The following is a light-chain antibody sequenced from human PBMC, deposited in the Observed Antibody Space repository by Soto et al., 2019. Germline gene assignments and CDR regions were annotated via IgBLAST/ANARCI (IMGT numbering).Light chain of an antibody. J-gene: IGKJ2*01. CDR3: QQRANMPYT. CDR1: KSINTY. Sequence: EIVLIQSPATLSLSPGERATLSCRASKSINTYLGCYQQKPGQPPRLLIYDASNRSTGTPARFSGSGSGTELTLTIRSLEPEDFAVYYCQQRANMPYTFGQGTKVEI. V-gene: IGKV3-11*01. CDR2: DAS.